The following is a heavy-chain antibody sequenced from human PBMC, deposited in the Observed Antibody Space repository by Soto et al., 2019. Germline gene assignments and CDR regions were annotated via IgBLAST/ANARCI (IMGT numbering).Heavy chain of an antibody. V-gene: IGHV1-69*06. CDR3: ARERGYYDSSGYNYYYYGMDV. CDR1: GGTFSSYA. Sequence: ASVKVSCKASGGTFSSYAISWVRQAPGQGLEWMGGIIPIFGTANYAQKFQGRVTITADKSTSTAYMELSSLRSEDTAVYYCARERGYYDSSGYNYYYYGMDVWGQGTTVTVS. CDR2: IIPIFGTA. J-gene: IGHJ6*02. D-gene: IGHD3-22*01.